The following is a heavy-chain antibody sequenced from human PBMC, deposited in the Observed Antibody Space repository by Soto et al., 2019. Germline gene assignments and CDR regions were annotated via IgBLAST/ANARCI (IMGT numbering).Heavy chain of an antibody. Sequence: QVQLQESGPGLVKPSETLSLTCTVSGGSISSYYWSWIRQPPGKGLELIGYIYYSGSTNYNPSLKSRVILSGDTPKNVFTQKLREVTAGDTAVYYCARHKAADGFYYGLAVWGGGTTVNVSS. D-gene: IGHD6-25*01. CDR3: ARHKAADGFYYGLAV. V-gene: IGHV4-59*01. CDR2: IYYSGST. CDR1: GGSISSYY. J-gene: IGHJ6*01.